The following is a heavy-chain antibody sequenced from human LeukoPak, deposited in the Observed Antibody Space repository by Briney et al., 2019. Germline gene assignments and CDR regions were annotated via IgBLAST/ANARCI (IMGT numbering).Heavy chain of an antibody. CDR2: MYSRGDT. CDR3: AGDAPQVPAAGVLAS. V-gene: IGHV3-53*01. J-gene: IGHJ5*02. CDR1: GFTVSDNY. Sequence: GGSLRLSCAASGFTVSDNYMSWVRQAPGKGLEWVSVMYSRGDTYYANSVKGRFTFSRDISKNTLYLQMNGLRNEDTAMYYCAGDAPQVPAAGVLASWGQGTLVIVSS. D-gene: IGHD6-13*01.